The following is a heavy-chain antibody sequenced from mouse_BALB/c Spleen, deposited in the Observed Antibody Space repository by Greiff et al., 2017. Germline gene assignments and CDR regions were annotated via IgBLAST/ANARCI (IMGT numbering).Heavy chain of an antibody. CDR3: AKQGALLRGAMDY. CDR2: IWGGGST. J-gene: IGHJ4*01. Sequence: VQLQESGPGLVAPSQSLSITCTVSGFSLTDYGVSWMRQPPGKGLEWLGVIWGGGSTYYNSALKSRLSISKDNSKSQVFLKMNSLQTDDTAMYYCAKQGALLRGAMDYWGQGTSVTVSA. D-gene: IGHD1-2*01. V-gene: IGHV2-6-5*01. CDR1: GFSLTDYG.